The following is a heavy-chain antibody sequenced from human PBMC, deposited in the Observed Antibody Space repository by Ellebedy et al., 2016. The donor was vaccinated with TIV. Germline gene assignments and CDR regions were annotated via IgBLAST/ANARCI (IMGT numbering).Heavy chain of an antibody. CDR3: ARGFTTGTNFDY. D-gene: IGHD1-1*01. J-gene: IGHJ4*02. CDR1: GGSFTGYY. Sequence: SETLSLTCGVYGGSFTGYYYSWIRQPPGKGLEWIGSIHHSGSTYYNPSLKSRATISRHTSKNEFSLKLSSVTAADTAVYYCARGFTTGTNFDYWGQGTLVTVSS. V-gene: IGHV4-34*01. CDR2: IHHSGST.